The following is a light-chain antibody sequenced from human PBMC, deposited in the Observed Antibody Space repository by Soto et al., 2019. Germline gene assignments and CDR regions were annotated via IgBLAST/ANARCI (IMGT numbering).Light chain of an antibody. J-gene: IGKJ2*01. V-gene: IGKV4-1*01. CDR2: WAS. Sequence: DIVMTQSPDSLAVSLGERATINCKSSQSVLYSSNNKNYLGWYQQKPGQTPKLLIYWASTRDSGVPDRFSGSGSAKDFTLTISSLQAEDVAVYYYQQYYSPPYTFGQGTRLEIK. CDR1: QSVLYSSNNKNY. CDR3: QQYYSPPYT.